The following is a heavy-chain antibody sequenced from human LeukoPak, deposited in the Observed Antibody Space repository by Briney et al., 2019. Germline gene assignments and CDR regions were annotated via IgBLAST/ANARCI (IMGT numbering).Heavy chain of an antibody. Sequence: GASVKVSCKASGGTFSSYAISWVRQAPGQGLEWMGGIIPIFGTANYAQKFQGRVTITADESTSTAYMELSSLRSEDTAVYYCASPPYCSSTSCYAPWGQGTLVTVSS. J-gene: IGHJ5*02. CDR3: ASPPYCSSTSCYAP. D-gene: IGHD2-2*01. CDR1: GGTFSSYA. CDR2: IIPIFGTA. V-gene: IGHV1-69*13.